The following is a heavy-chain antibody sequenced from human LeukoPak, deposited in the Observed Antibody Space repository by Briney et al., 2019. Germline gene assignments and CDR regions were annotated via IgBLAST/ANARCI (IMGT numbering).Heavy chain of an antibody. CDR1: GGSISRYY. Sequence: SETLSLTCTVSGGSISRYYWGWIRQPPGKGLEWIGYIYYSGGTNYNPSLKSRVTISVDTPKNQFSLKLTSVTAADTAVYYCVRGAFGHDVFDVWGRGTLVTVSS. CDR2: IYYSGGT. J-gene: IGHJ3*01. V-gene: IGHV4-59*12. D-gene: IGHD3-16*01. CDR3: VRGAFGHDVFDV.